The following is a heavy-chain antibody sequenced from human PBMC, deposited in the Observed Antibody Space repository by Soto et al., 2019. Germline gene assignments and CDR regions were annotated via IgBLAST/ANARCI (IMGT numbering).Heavy chain of an antibody. Sequence: GASVKVSCKASGYTFINYGVSWVRQAPGQGLEWMGWISGNTGKANYAQNLQGRVTMTTDTSTNTAYMELRSLRSDDTAVYYCARDWNCSNTRRQNCFDPWGQGTLVTVSS. CDR3: ARDWNCSNTRRQNCFDP. CDR2: ISGNTGKA. V-gene: IGHV1-18*01. D-gene: IGHD2-2*01. J-gene: IGHJ5*02. CDR1: GYTFINYG.